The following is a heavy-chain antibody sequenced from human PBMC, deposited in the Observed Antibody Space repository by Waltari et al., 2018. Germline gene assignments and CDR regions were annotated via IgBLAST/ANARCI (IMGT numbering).Heavy chain of an antibody. CDR3: ARPSSSNWFDP. CDR1: GGSISSSSYY. J-gene: IGHJ5*02. Sequence: QLQLQESGPGLVKPSETLSLTCTVSGGSISSSSYYWGWIRQPPGKGLEWIGSIYYSGSTYYNPSLKSRVTISVDTSKNQFSLKLSSVTAADTAVYYCARPSSSNWFDPWGQGTLVTVSS. CDR2: IYYSGST. D-gene: IGHD6-13*01. V-gene: IGHV4-39*07.